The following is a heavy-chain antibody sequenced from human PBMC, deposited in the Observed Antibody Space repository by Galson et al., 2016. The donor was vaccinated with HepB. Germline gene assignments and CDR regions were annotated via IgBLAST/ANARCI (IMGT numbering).Heavy chain of an antibody. J-gene: IGHJ4*02. CDR3: ARLNLDGAPFDY. V-gene: IGHV5-51*01. CDR2: IYPGDSDT. Sequence: SGAEVKKPGESLQISCKGSGYSFTNYWIGWVRQMPGKGLEWMGIIYPGDSDTRYSPSFQGQVTFSADKSISTAYLRWRSLKASDSAMYYCARLNLDGAPFDYWGQGSLVTVSS. CDR1: GYSFTNYW. D-gene: IGHD1-26*01.